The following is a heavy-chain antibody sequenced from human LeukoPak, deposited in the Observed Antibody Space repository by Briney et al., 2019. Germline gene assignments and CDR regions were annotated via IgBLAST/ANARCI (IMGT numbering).Heavy chain of an antibody. CDR2: ISYDGSNK. CDR3: AKEQQLGPGYYYGMDV. CDR1: GFTFSSYG. J-gene: IGHJ6*04. Sequence: GRSLRLSCAASGFTFSSYGMHWVRQAPGKGLEWVAVISYDGSNKYYADSVKGRFTISRDNPKNTLYLQMNSLRAEDTAVYYCAKEQQLGPGYYYGMDVWGKGTTVTVSS. D-gene: IGHD6-13*01. V-gene: IGHV3-30*18.